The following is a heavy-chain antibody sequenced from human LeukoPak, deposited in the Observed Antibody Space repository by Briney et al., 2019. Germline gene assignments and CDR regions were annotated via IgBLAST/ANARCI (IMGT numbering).Heavy chain of an antibody. Sequence: GGSLRLSCAASGFTVSSYVMHWVRQAPGKGLEWVAIISYDGSNEYYADSVRGRFTISRDNSKSTLSLQMNSLRAEDTAVYYCARRAGAYSHPYDYWGQGTLVTVSS. CDR3: ARRAGAYSHPYDY. J-gene: IGHJ4*02. V-gene: IGHV3-30*04. D-gene: IGHD4/OR15-4a*01. CDR2: ISYDGSNE. CDR1: GFTVSSYV.